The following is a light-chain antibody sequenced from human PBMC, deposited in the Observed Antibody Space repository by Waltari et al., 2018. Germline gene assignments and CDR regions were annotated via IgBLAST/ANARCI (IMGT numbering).Light chain of an antibody. CDR1: SSDVGGYNY. Sequence: QSALTQPASVSGSPGQSITISCTGTSSDVGGYNYVSWYQQHPGKAPKRMIYEVSNRPSGVSNRFSGSKSGNTASLTISGLQAEDEADYYCSSYTSSSTLVIGGGTKLTVL. CDR3: SSYTSSSTLV. CDR2: EVS. J-gene: IGLJ2*01. V-gene: IGLV2-14*01.